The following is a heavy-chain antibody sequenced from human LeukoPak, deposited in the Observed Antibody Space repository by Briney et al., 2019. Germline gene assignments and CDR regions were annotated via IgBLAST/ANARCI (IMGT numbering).Heavy chain of an antibody. J-gene: IGHJ4*02. D-gene: IGHD2-15*01. Sequence: PGGSLRLSCAASGFTFSTYVMSWVRQAPGKGLEWVSAISGRDISTYYADSVKGRFTISRDNSKNTLYLQMNSLRAEDTAVYYCALTGVAATEDDYWGQGTLVTVSS. CDR3: ALTGVAATEDDY. V-gene: IGHV3-23*01. CDR1: GFTFSTYV. CDR2: ISGRDIST.